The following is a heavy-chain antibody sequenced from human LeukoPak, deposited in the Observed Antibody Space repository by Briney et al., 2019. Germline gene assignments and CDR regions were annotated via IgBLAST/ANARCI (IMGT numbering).Heavy chain of an antibody. D-gene: IGHD3-22*01. CDR2: ISGSGGST. CDR3: AKGSITMIVVVIIPDAFDI. CDR1: GFTFSSYA. V-gene: IGHV3-23*01. J-gene: IGHJ3*02. Sequence: GGSLRLSCAASGFTFSSYAMSWVRQAPEKGLEWVSAISGSGGSTYYADSVKGRFTISRDNPKNTLYLQMNSLRAEDTAVYYCAKGSITMIVVVIIPDAFDIWGQGTMVTVSS.